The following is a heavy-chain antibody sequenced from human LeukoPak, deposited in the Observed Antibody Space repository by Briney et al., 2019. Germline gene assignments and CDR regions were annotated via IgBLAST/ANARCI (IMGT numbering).Heavy chain of an antibody. J-gene: IGHJ4*02. V-gene: IGHV5-51*01. D-gene: IGHD1-26*01. CDR1: GYTFTSYW. Sequence: GESLKISCKGSGYTFTSYWIAWVRQMPGKGLEWMGIIYPGDSDTRYSPSFQGQVTFSADKSISSAYLQWNSLKASDTAMYFCARSFGSYYPDYWGQGTLVTVSS. CDR3: ARSFGSYYPDY. CDR2: IYPGDSDT.